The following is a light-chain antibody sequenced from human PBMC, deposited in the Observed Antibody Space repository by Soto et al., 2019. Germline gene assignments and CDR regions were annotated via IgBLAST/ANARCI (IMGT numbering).Light chain of an antibody. V-gene: IGKV3-20*01. J-gene: IGKJ1*01. CDR1: QSVTNNY. Sequence: EIVLTQSPGTLSLSPGERATLSCRARQSVTNNYLAWCQQKPGQAPRLLIYGASSRATAIPDRFSGSGSGTDFTLTISRLDPEDFAVYYCQQYGTSPRTFGQGTKVEIK. CDR2: GAS. CDR3: QQYGTSPRT.